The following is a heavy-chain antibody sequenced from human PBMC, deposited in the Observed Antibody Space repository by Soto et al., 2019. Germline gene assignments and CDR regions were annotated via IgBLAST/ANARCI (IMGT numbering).Heavy chain of an antibody. Sequence: QAQLVQSGAEVKKPGASVKVSCKASGYTFRSHGITWVRQAPGQGLEWMGWISANNGNTNYARKFQGRVTMTTDTSTSTAYMELRSLESDDTAVYYCARGGGYCSGGNCYSLDSWGQRTLVSVSS. CDR2: ISANNGNT. J-gene: IGHJ4*02. CDR3: ARGGGYCSGGNCYSLDS. V-gene: IGHV1-18*04. CDR1: GYTFRSHG. D-gene: IGHD2-15*01.